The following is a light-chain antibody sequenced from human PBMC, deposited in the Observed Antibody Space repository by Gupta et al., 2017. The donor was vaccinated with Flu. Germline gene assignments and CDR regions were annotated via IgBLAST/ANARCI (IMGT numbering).Light chain of an antibody. J-gene: IGKJ2*02. CDR3: KQRINFPCT. CDR2: TGS. V-gene: IGKV2-40*01. CDR1: HSRRDSEDGNNY. Sequence: TPGEAASIYCRASHSRRDSEDGNNYLAWYQQKPGQSPQLLIYTGSSRASGVPDRFSGSGSGTDFTLKISRVESEDVGVYYCKQRINFPCTFGQGT.